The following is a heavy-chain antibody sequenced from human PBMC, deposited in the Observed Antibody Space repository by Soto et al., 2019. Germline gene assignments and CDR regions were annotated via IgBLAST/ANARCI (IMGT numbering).Heavy chain of an antibody. J-gene: IGHJ4*02. CDR2: TYYWSKWYN. CDR3: ARGSAFDY. CDR1: GDSVSNNNVA. V-gene: IGHV6-1*01. Sequence: SQTLSLTCAISGDSVSNNNVAWNWIRQSPSRGLEWLGRTYYWSKWYNDYAVSVKGRLTITPDTSKNQFSLQVNSVTPEDTAVYYGARGSAFDYWGQGTLVTVSS.